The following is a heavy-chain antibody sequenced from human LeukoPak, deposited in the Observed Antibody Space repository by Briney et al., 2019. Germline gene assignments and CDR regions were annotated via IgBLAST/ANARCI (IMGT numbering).Heavy chain of an antibody. CDR1: GFTFSTYW. CDR2: IKQDGSEK. Sequence: GGSLRLSCAASGFTFSTYWMTWVRQAPGKGLEWVANIKQDGSEKYYVDSVKGRFTISRDNAKNTLYLQMNSLRAEDTAVYYCARGAYCSGGSCYSGYYYGMDVWGQGTTVTVSS. V-gene: IGHV3-7*01. CDR3: ARGAYCSGGSCYSGYYYGMDV. J-gene: IGHJ6*02. D-gene: IGHD2-15*01.